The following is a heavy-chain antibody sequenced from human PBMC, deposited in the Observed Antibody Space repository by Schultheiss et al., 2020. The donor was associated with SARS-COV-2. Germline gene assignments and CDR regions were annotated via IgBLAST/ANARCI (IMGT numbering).Heavy chain of an antibody. D-gene: IGHD3-22*01. CDR3: ARAARVYDSSGYYLNWFDP. CDR2: INHSGST. V-gene: IGHV4-34*01. CDR1: GGSFSGYY. J-gene: IGHJ5*02. Sequence: SETLSLTCAVYGGSFSGYYWSWIRQPPGKGLEWIGEINHSGSTNYNPSLKSRVTISVDTSKNQFSLKLSSVTAADTAVYYCARAARVYDSSGYYLNWFDPWGQGTLVTVSS.